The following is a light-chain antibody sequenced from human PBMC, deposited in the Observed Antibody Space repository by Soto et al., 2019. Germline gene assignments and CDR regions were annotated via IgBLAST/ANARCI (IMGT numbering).Light chain of an antibody. CDR3: QHYESYPWT. CDR1: QTIKKC. CDR2: DAS. V-gene: IGKV1-5*01. J-gene: IGKJ1*01. Sequence: DIQMTQSPSTLSASVGDRVTISCRASQTIKKCLAWYQQKPGKAPKLLIYDASSLESGVPSRFSGSGSGTEFTLAISSLQPDDFATYYCQHYESYPWTFGRGTKVEI.